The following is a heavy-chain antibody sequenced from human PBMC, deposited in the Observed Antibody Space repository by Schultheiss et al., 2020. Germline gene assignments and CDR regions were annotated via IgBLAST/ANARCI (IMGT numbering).Heavy chain of an antibody. CDR2: INPSGGST. D-gene: IGHD5-18*01. CDR1: GYTFTSYD. V-gene: IGHV1-46*01. Sequence: ASVKVSCKASGYTFTSYDINWVRQATGQGLEWMGIINPSGGSTSYAQKFQGRVTMTRDTSTSTVYMELSSLRSEDTAVYYCAREVTAFVSWIDPWGQGTLVTVSS. CDR3: AREVTAFVSWIDP. J-gene: IGHJ5*02.